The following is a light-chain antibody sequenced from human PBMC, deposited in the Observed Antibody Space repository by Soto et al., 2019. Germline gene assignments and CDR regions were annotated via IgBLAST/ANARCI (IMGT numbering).Light chain of an antibody. CDR3: GTWDSSLSAEVV. CDR1: SSNIGNHY. CDR2: DND. J-gene: IGLJ2*01. V-gene: IGLV1-51*01. Sequence: QSALTQPPSVSAAPGQKVTISCSGSSSNIGNHYVSWYQQLPGTAPKLLIYDNDKRPSGIPDRFSGSKSGTSATLGITGLQTGDEADYYCGTWDSSLSAEVVFGGGTKVTVL.